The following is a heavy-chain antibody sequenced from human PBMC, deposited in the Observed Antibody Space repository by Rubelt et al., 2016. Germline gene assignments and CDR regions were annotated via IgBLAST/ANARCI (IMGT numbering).Heavy chain of an antibody. D-gene: IGHD5-18*01. CDR3: ARDTSMVRGRFDC. CDR2: ISYDGSTI. V-gene: IGHV3-30*03. Sequence: QVQLVESGGGVVQPGRSLRLSCAASGFTFSSYGMHWVRQAPGKGLEWVAVISYDGSTIYYTDSVKGRFTISRDNSKDTLYLQMNSLKAEDTAVYYCARDTSMVRGRFDCWGQGTLVTVSS. J-gene: IGHJ4*02. CDR1: GFTFSSYG.